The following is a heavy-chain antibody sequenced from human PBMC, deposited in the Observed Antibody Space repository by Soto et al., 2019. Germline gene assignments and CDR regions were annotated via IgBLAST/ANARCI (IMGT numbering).Heavy chain of an antibody. CDR1: GFRFSIYS. Sequence: EVQLVESGGNLVQPGGSLRLSCAASGFRFSIYSMNWVRQAPGKGLEWSAYITSDTKTIKYADSMKGRFTIPRDNGKNSVYLQMNSLRDEDTAVYYCARSVEGHFDYWGQGTVVTVSA. J-gene: IGHJ4*02. V-gene: IGHV3-48*02. CDR3: ARSVEGHFDY. D-gene: IGHD6-19*01. CDR2: ITSDTKTI.